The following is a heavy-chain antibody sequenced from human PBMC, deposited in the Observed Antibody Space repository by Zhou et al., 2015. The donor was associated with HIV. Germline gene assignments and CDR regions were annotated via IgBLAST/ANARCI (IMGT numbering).Heavy chain of an antibody. CDR3: ARCGGDRGDVCACFDY. CDR1: GGTFSNYG. D-gene: IGHD2-21*02. V-gene: IGHV1-69*12. Sequence: QVQLVQSGAEVKKPGSSVKVSCKASGGTFSNYGVSWVRQAPGQGLEWMGGIIPIFGSANYAQRFQGRVTITADESTSTAYMELSSLRSEDTAVYYCARCGGDRGDVCACFDYWDQGTLVTVSS. CDR2: IIPIFGSA. J-gene: IGHJ4*02.